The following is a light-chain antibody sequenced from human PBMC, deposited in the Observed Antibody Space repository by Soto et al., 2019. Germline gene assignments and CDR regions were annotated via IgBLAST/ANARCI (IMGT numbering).Light chain of an antibody. J-gene: IGLJ1*01. CDR1: SSDVGGYTY. CDR3: SSYTSSITPFV. CDR2: DVS. V-gene: IGLV2-14*03. Sequence: QSVLTQPASVSGSPGQSITISCTGTSSDVGGYTYVSWYQQHPGKAPKLMIYDVSNRPSGVSNRFSGSKSGNTASLTISGLQAEDGADYYCSSYTSSITPFVFGTGTKLTVL.